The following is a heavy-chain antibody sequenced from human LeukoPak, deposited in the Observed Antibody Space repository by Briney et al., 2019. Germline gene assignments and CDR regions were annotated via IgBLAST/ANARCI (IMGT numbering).Heavy chain of an antibody. CDR1: GFTFSSYE. CDR3: AYYGSGRRPSPFDY. D-gene: IGHD3-10*01. CDR2: ISSSSTII. Sequence: GGSLRLSCAASGFTFSSYEMNWVRQAPGKGLEWVSYISSSSTIIYYADSVKGRFTISRDNAKNSLYLQMNSLRAEDTAVYYCAYYGSGRRPSPFDYWGQGTLVTVSS. V-gene: IGHV3-48*03. J-gene: IGHJ4*02.